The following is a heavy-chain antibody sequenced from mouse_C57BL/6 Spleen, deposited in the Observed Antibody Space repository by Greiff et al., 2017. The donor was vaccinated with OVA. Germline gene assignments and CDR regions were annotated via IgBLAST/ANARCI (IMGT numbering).Heavy chain of an antibody. CDR3: ARYGSSYWFAY. D-gene: IGHD1-1*01. Sequence: QVQLQQPGAELVKPGASVKLSCKASGYTFTSYWMQWVKQRPGQGLEWIGEIDPSDSYTNYNQKFKGKATLTVDTSSSTAYMQLSSLTSEDSAVYYCARYGSSYWFAYWGQGTLVTVSA. CDR1: GYTFTSYW. V-gene: IGHV1-50*01. CDR2: IDPSDSYT. J-gene: IGHJ3*01.